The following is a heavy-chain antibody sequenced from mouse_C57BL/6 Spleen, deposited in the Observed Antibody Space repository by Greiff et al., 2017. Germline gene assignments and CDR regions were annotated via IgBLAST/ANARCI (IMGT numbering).Heavy chain of an antibody. J-gene: IGHJ2*01. CDR1: GYTFTSYW. V-gene: IGHV1-55*01. D-gene: IGHD1-1*01. CDR2: IYPGSGST. CDR3: ARTTVVPREFDY. Sequence: QVQLQQPGAELVKPGASVKMSCKASGYTFTSYWITWVKQRPGQGLEWIGDIYPGSGSTNYNEKFKSKATLTVAPSSSTAYMQLSSLTSEDSAVYYCARTTVVPREFDYWGQGTTLTVSS.